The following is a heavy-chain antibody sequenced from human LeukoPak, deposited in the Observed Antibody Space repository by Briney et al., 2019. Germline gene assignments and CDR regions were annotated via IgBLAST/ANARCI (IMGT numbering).Heavy chain of an antibody. Sequence: GESLKISCKGSGYSFTNYWIGWVRQMPGKGLEWMGIIYPGDSDTKYWPSFQGQVTISADKSITTAYLQWSSLKASDTAMYCCARSPGGVVVNYYGMDVWGQGTTVTVSS. J-gene: IGHJ6*02. D-gene: IGHD3-22*01. CDR3: ARSPGGVVVNYYGMDV. CDR2: IYPGDSDT. CDR1: GYSFTNYW. V-gene: IGHV5-51*01.